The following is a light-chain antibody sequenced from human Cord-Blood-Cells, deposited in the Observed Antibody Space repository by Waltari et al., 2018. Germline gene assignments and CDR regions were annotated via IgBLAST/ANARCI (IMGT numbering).Light chain of an antibody. J-gene: IGKJ4*01. CDR1: QSVLYSSNNKNY. V-gene: IGKV4-1*01. CDR2: WAS. Sequence: DIMMTQSPDSLAVLLGERATINCKSSQSVLYSSNNKNYLAWYQQKPGQPPKLLIYWASTLESGVPDRFSGSGSGTDFTLTISSLQAEDVAVYYCQQYYSTPLTFGGGTKVEIK. CDR3: QQYYSTPLT.